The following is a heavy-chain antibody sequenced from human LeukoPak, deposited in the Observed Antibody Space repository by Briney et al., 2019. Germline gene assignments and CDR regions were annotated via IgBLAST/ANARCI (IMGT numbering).Heavy chain of an antibody. CDR1: GYTFTSYY. D-gene: IGHD6-13*01. CDR2: INPSGGST. Sequence: GASVKVSCKASGYTFTSYYMHWVRQAPGQGPEWMGIINPSGGSTSYAQKFQGRVTMTRDTSTSTVYMELSSLRSEDTAVYYCASNLRELVRFSYYYYGMDVWGKGTTVTVSS. J-gene: IGHJ6*04. CDR3: ASNLRELVRFSYYYYGMDV. V-gene: IGHV1-46*01.